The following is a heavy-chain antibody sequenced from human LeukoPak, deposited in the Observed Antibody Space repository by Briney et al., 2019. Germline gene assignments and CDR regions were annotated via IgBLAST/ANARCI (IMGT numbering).Heavy chain of an antibody. V-gene: IGHV1-24*01. D-gene: IGHD5-12*01. CDR3: ATVVIVATNRRFDY. J-gene: IGHJ4*02. CDR1: GYTLTELS. Sequence: ASVKVSCKVSGYTLTELSMHWVRQAPGKGLEWMGGFDPEDGETIHAQKFQGRVTMTEDTSTDTAYMELSSLRSEDTAVNYCATVVIVATNRRFDYWGQGTLVTVSS. CDR2: FDPEDGET.